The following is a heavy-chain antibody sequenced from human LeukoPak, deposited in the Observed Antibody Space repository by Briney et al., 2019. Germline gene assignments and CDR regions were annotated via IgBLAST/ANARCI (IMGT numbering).Heavy chain of an antibody. J-gene: IGHJ4*02. CDR1: GYTFTNHY. Sequence: GASVKVSCKASGYTFTNHYIHWVRQAPGQGLEWMGIINPGSGSTTYAQKFQGRVTMTRDTSTSTVYMDLISLRSEDTAVYYCARDSGFGYFDYWGQGTLVTVSS. V-gene: IGHV1-46*01. CDR3: ARDSGFGYFDY. CDR2: INPGSGST. D-gene: IGHD1-1*01.